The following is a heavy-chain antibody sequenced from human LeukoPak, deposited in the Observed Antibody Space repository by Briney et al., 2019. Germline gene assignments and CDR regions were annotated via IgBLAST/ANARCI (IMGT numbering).Heavy chain of an antibody. J-gene: IGHJ6*03. D-gene: IGHD6-13*01. CDR1: GGSFSGYY. CDR2: INHSGST. CDR3: ARRKSGYSSSWYHGYYYYYMDV. V-gene: IGHV4-34*01. Sequence: SETLSLTCAVYGGSFSGYYWSWIRQPPGKGLEWMGEINHSGSTNYNPSLKSRVTISVDTSKNQFSLKLSSVTAAHTAMYYCARRKSGYSSSWYHGYYYYYMDVWGKGTTVTISS.